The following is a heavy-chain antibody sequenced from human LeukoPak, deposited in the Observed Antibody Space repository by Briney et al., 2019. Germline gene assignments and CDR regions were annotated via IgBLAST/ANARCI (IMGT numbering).Heavy chain of an antibody. D-gene: IGHD3-10*01. CDR1: GYTFTGYY. J-gene: IGHJ4*02. CDR3: ARTDLGSGSLPFDY. CDR2: INPNSGGT. V-gene: IGHV1-2*02. Sequence: ASVKVSCKASGYTFTGYYMHWVRQAPGQGLEWMGWINPNSGGTNYAQKFQGRVTMTRDTSISTAYMELSRLRSDDTAVYYCARTDLGSGSLPFDYWGQGTLVTVSS.